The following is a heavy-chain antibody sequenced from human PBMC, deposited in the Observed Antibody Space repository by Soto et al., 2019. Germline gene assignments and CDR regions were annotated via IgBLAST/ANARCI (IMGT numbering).Heavy chain of an antibody. CDR1: GGSFSGYY. CDR2: INHSGST. D-gene: IGHD6-19*01. CDR3: ARGWIAVAAPNWFDP. J-gene: IGHJ5*02. V-gene: IGHV4-34*01. Sequence: PSETLSLTCAVYGGSFSGYYWSWIRQPPGKGLEWIGEINHSGSTNYNPSLKSRVTISVDTSKNQFSLKLSSVTAADTAVYYCARGWIAVAAPNWFDPWGQGTLVTVSS.